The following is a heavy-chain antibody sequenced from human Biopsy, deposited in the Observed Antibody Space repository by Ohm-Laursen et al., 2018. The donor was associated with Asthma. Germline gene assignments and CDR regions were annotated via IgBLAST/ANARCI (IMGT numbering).Heavy chain of an antibody. Sequence: ESLRISCKASGYTFTSTVYGISWVRQAPGQGLEWMGWIRPHTGDTNYAQMLRGRVTMTTDTSTSTAYMELRGLRSDDTAVYYCARDPGGFDPWGQGAPVTVSS. V-gene: IGHV1-18*01. D-gene: IGHD3-10*01. CDR2: IRPHTGDT. CDR1: GYTFTSTVYG. CDR3: ARDPGGFDP. J-gene: IGHJ5*02.